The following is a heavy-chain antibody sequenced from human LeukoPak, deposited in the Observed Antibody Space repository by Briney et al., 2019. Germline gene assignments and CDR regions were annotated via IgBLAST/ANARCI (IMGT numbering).Heavy chain of an antibody. CDR2: INPNSGGT. J-gene: IGHJ4*02. D-gene: IGHD3-22*01. V-gene: IGHV1-2*02. CDR3: ARVTSEVPYYYDSSGQVLDY. Sequence: ASVKVSCKASGYTFTGYYMHWVRQAPGQGLEWMGWINPNSGGTNYAQKSQGRVTMTRDTSISTAYMELSRLRSDDTAVYYCARVTSEVPYYYDSSGQVLDYWGQGTLVTVSS. CDR1: GYTFTGYY.